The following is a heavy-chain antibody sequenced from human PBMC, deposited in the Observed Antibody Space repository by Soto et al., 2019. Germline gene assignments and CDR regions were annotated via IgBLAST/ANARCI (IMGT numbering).Heavy chain of an antibody. D-gene: IGHD3-3*01. J-gene: IGHJ4*02. CDR3: AKDRRFLEWSADY. V-gene: IGHV3-30*18. CDR2: ISYDGSNK. CDR1: GFTFSSYG. Sequence: GGSLRLSCAASGFTFSSYGMHWVRQAPGKGLEWVAVISYDGSNKYYADSVKGRFTISRDNSKNTLYLQMNSLRAEDTAVYYCAKDRRFLEWSADYWGQGTLVTVSS.